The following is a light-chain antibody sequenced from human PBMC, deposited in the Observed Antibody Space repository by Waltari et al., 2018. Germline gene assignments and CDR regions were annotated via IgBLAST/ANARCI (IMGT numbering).Light chain of an antibody. CDR2: DVI. Sequence: QSALTQPPSASGSPGHSVTIPCTFTARDVGGFRFVSWYQQHPGKAPRLIIYDVIKRPSGVPDRFSGSKSGNTASLTVSGLQPEDEADYFCCSFSGANNVLFGGGTKLTVL. V-gene: IGLV2-8*01. CDR1: ARDVGGFRF. CDR3: CSFSGANNVL. J-gene: IGLJ2*01.